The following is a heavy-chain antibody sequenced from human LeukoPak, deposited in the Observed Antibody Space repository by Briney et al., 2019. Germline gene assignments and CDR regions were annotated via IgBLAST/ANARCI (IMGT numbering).Heavy chain of an antibody. J-gene: IGHJ6*03. CDR1: GFTFSTYA. CDR3: ARDWYYDFWSGSSYYYYMDV. Sequence: GGSLRLSCAASGFTFSTYAMHWVRQAPGKGLEWVAVISYDGSSKYYADSVKGRFTISRDNSKNTLYLQMNSLRAEDMAVYYCARDWYYDFWSGSSYYYYMDVWGKGTTVTVSS. V-gene: IGHV3-30*04. D-gene: IGHD3-3*01. CDR2: ISYDGSSK.